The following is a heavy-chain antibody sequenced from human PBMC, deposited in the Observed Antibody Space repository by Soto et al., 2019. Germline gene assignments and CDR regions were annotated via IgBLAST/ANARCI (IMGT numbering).Heavy chain of an antibody. CDR2: ISYSGST. CDR1: GVSISSHGYF. CDR3: MNYNSGWKY. V-gene: IGHV4-39*01. D-gene: IGHD5-12*01. J-gene: IGHJ4*02. Sequence: PSGTLSLTCTVSGVSISSHGYFWGWIRQPPGKGLEWIGMISYSGSTYYSPSLKSRVTISADTSKNQLSLRLSSVTAADTAVFHCMNYNSGWKYWGQGTVVTVSS.